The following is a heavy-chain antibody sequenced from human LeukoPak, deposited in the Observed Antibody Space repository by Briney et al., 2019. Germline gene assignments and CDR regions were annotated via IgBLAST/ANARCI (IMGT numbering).Heavy chain of an antibody. CDR3: AREYYDYVWGSVHFDY. CDR2: INPNSGGT. J-gene: IGHJ4*02. Sequence: GASVKVSCKASGYTFTGYYMHWVRQAPGQGLEWMGWINPNSGGTNYAQKFQGRVTMTRDTSISTAYMELSRLRSDDTAVYYCAREYYDYVWGSVHFDYWGQGTLVTVSS. CDR1: GYTFTGYY. D-gene: IGHD3-16*01. V-gene: IGHV1-2*02.